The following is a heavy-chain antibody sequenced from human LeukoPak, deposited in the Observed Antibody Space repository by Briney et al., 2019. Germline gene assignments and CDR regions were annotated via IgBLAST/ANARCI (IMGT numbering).Heavy chain of an antibody. Sequence: ASVKVSCKASGGTFSSYAISWVRQAPGQGLEWMGGIIPIFGTANYAQKFQGKVTITADESTSTAYMELSSLRSEDTAVYYCASLVGATNYFDYWGQGTLVTVSS. D-gene: IGHD1-26*01. CDR3: ASLVGATNYFDY. J-gene: IGHJ4*02. V-gene: IGHV1-69*01. CDR2: IIPIFGTA. CDR1: GGTFSSYA.